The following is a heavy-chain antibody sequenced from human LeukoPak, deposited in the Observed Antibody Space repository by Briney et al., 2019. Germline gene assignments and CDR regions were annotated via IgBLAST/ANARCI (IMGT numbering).Heavy chain of an antibody. D-gene: IGHD3-16*01. V-gene: IGHV4-4*07. CDR3: ARGPLGGESFDI. CDR1: GGSLTNHY. Sequence: PSETLSLTCTVSGGSLTNHYWNWIRHPAGTGLEYIGRIYHTGSTDYNPSLKSRVTLSVDTSTNQFSLTLTSVTAADTAVYYCARGPLGGESFDIWGQGTMVTVSS. J-gene: IGHJ3*02. CDR2: IYHTGST.